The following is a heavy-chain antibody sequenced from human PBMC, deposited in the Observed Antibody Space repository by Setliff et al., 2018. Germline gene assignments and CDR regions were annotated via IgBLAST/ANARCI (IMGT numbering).Heavy chain of an antibody. CDR3: AIGPLIFGGVLLQD. J-gene: IGHJ4*01. CDR2: INHSGST. Sequence: SETLSLTCAVYGGSFSGYYWSWIRQPPGNGMEWIGEINHSGSTNFNPSLKSRVPISKYTANNQFSLKLASVTAADTAVYYCAIGPLIFGGVLLQDWGLGTLVTVSS. D-gene: IGHD3-16*01. CDR1: GGSFSGYY. V-gene: IGHV4-34*01.